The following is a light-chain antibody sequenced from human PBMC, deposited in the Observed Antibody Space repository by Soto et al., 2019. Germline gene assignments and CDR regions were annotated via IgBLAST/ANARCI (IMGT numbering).Light chain of an antibody. V-gene: IGLV2-14*01. CDR3: SSYTSSSTLVV. CDR2: DVS. Sequence: QSALTQPASVSGSPGQSITISCTGTSSGVGGYNYVSWYQQHPGKAPKLMINDVSNRPSGVSNRFSGAKSGNTASLTISGLQAEDEADYYCSSYTSSSTLVVFGGGTKLTVL. CDR1: SSGVGGYNY. J-gene: IGLJ2*01.